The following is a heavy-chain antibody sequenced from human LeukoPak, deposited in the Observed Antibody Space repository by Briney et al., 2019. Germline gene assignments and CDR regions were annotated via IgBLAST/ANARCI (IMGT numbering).Heavy chain of an antibody. D-gene: IGHD3-22*01. CDR3: AMSRHYYDSSGYPADY. CDR1: GFTFDDYA. V-gene: IGHV3-9*01. CDR2: ISWNSGSI. J-gene: IGHJ4*02. Sequence: TGGSLRLSCAASGFTFDDYAMHWVRQAPGKGLEWVSGISWNSGSIGYADSVKGRFTIPRDNAKNSLYLQMNSLRAEDTALYYCAMSRHYYDSSGYPADYWGQGTLVTVSS.